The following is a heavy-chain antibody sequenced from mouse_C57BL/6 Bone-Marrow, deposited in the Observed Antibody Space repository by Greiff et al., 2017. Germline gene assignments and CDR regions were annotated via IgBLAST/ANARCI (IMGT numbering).Heavy chain of an antibody. CDR1: GFNIKDDY. V-gene: IGHV14-4*01. Sequence: EVKLMESGAELVRPGASVKLSCTASGFNIKDDYMHWVKQRPEQGLEWIGWIDPENGDTEYASKFQGKATITADTSSNTAYLQLSSLTSEDTAVYYCTTYEYDGGYAMDYWGQGTSVTVSS. J-gene: IGHJ4*01. CDR3: TTYEYDGGYAMDY. CDR2: IDPENGDT. D-gene: IGHD2-4*01.